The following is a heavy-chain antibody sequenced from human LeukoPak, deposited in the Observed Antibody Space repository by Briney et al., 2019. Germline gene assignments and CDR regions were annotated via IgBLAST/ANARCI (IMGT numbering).Heavy chain of an antibody. CDR3: AKGQELDDGVFDS. CDR2: IWYDGSKK. D-gene: IGHD1-1*01. J-gene: IGHJ4*02. V-gene: IGHV3-33*06. CDR1: GFTFSRYG. Sequence: PGGSLILSCAASGFTFSRYGMHWVRQAPGKGLEWVAVIWYDGSKKNYADSVKGRFTISRDNSKNTLYLQMNSLRGEDSAIYYCAKGQELDDGVFDSWGQGTLVTVSS.